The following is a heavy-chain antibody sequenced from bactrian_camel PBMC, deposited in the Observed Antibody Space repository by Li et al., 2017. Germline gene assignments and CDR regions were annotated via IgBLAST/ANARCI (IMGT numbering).Heavy chain of an antibody. CDR1: EYMFSLCG. V-gene: IGHV3S53*01. CDR3: AAVAEGRTVEGGGSLWTLFDSGY. CDR2: IDYDGST. D-gene: IGHD7*01. Sequence: VESGGGSVQAGTSLKLSCVASEYMFSLCGMGWYRQALGKDSEGVASIDYDGSTTYADSVKGRFTVFKDDAGKTLYLQMNSLRLEDTVMYYCAAVAEGRTVEGGGSLWTLFDSGYWGQGTQVTVS. J-gene: IGHJ6*01.